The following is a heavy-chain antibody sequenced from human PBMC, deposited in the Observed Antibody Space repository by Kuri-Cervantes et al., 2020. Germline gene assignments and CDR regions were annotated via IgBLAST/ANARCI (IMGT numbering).Heavy chain of an antibody. CDR1: GYTFTSYG. J-gene: IGHJ5*02. D-gene: IGHD6-19*01. Sequence: GGSLRLSCKASGYTFTSYGISWVRQAPGQGLEWMGWISAYNGNTNYAQKLQGRVTMTTDTSTSTAYMELRSLRSDDTAVYYCARGFSGWYLGAWFDPWGQGTLVTVSS. V-gene: IGHV1-18*01. CDR3: ARGFSGWYLGAWFDP. CDR2: ISAYNGNT.